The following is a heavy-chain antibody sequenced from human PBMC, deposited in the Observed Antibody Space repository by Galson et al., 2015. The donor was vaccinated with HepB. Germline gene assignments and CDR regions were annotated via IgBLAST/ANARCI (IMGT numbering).Heavy chain of an antibody. J-gene: IGHJ3*02. Sequence: LSLTCTVSGGSINSGSYYWGWIRQPPGKGLEWIGSIYYSGSTYYNPSLKSRVTISVDTSKNQFSLKLSSVTAADTAFYYCARQVERYSSGWTPSAFDIWGQGTMVTVSS. CDR2: IYYSGST. CDR3: ARQVERYSSGWTPSAFDI. V-gene: IGHV4-39*01. CDR1: GGSINSGSYY. D-gene: IGHD6-19*01.